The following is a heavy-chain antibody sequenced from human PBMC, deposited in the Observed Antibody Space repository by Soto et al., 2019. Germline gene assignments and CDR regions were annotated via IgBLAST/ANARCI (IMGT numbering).Heavy chain of an antibody. J-gene: IGHJ5*02. CDR3: ARLGAAKTAGWFDP. CDR1: GGAISSGGYY. V-gene: IGHV4-31*03. D-gene: IGHD1-26*01. Sequence: QVQLQESGPGLVKPSQTLSLTCTVSGGAISSGGYYWSWIRQHPGKGLEWIGYIYYSGSTYYNPCLRSRVTISVDTSKNQFSLKLSSVTAADTAVYYCARLGAAKTAGWFDPWGQGTLVTVSS. CDR2: IYYSGST.